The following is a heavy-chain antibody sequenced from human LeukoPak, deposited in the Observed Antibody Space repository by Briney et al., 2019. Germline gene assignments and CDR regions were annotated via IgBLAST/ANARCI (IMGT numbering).Heavy chain of an antibody. J-gene: IGHJ4*02. CDR1: GGSISSYY. V-gene: IGHV4-59*01. CDR2: ISYSGST. Sequence: SETLSLTCTVSGGSISSYYWSWFRQPPGKGLEWIGYISYSGSTSYNPSLKSRVTISVDTSKNQFSLKLSSVTAADTAVYYCARDGDRFWSGYYGVFDYWGQGTLVTVSS. CDR3: ARDGDRFWSGYYGVFDY. D-gene: IGHD3-3*01.